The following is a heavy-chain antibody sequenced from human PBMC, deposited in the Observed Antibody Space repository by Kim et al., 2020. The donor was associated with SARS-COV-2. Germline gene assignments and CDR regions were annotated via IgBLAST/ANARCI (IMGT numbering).Heavy chain of an antibody. CDR3: AGFDIVVVLAFDI. V-gene: IGHV4-34*01. CDR2: INHSGST. Sequence: SETLSLTCAVYGGSFSGYYWSWIRQPPGKGLEWIGEINHSGSTNYNPSLKSRVTISVDTSKNQFSLKLSSVTAADTAVYYCAGFDIVVVLAFDIWGQGTMVTVSS. J-gene: IGHJ3*02. CDR1: GGSFSGYY. D-gene: IGHD2-2*01.